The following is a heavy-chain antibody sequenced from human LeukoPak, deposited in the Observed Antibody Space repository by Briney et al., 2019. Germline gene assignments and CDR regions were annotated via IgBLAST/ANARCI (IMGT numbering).Heavy chain of an antibody. D-gene: IGHD6-13*01. CDR1: GGSISSSSYS. J-gene: IGHJ5*02. Sequence: SETLSLTCTVSGGSISSSSYSWGWIRQPPGKGLEWIGSIYYSGSTYFNPSLKSRVTISVHTSKNQFSLKLNSVTAADTAVYYCARHVRKRGIAAAGSPGWFDPWGQGTLVTVSS. CDR3: ARHVRKRGIAAAGSPGWFDP. V-gene: IGHV4-39*01. CDR2: IYYSGST.